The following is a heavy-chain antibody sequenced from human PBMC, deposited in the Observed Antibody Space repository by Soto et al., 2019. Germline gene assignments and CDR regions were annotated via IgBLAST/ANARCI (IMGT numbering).Heavy chain of an antibody. CDR1: GFTFSSYA. Sequence: GGSLRISCAASGFTFSSYAMNWVRQAPGKGLQWVSTISGSGGSTYYADSVKGRFTISRTNSKNTLYLQMNSLRAEDTALYYCAKISYVLIPGAVLGYCGQGTLLTLSS. CDR2: ISGSGGST. J-gene: IGHJ4*02. D-gene: IGHD2-2*01. V-gene: IGHV3-23*01. CDR3: AKISYVLIPGAVLGY.